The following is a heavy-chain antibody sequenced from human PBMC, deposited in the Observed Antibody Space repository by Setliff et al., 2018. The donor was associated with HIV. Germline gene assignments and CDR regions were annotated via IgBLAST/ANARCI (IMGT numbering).Heavy chain of an antibody. CDR3: ARQPRGYSYGDGVYPDY. V-gene: IGHV5-10-1*01. CDR2: IDPSDFYI. J-gene: IGHJ4*02. D-gene: IGHD5-18*01. Sequence: GESLKISCKGSGYSFTNYWINWVRQMPGKGLEWMGRIDPSDFYIKYSPSFQGHVTISADRSITTAYLQWSSLRASDTATYYCARQPRGYSYGDGVYPDYWGQGTPVTVSS. CDR1: GYSFTNYW.